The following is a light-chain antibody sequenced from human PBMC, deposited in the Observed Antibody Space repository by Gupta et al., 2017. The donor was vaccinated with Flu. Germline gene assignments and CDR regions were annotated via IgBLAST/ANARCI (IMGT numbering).Light chain of an antibody. J-gene: IGKJ4*01. CDR1: QDINNC. CDR3: QQYEKLPLI. Sequence: DIPLTQSPSSLSASVGDRVIITCQASQDINNCLNWYQQKPGSAPNLLIYDVSNLATGVPSRFSGSGSGTHFILTISSLHPEDFATYYCQQYEKLPLIFGGGTKVEMK. V-gene: IGKV1-33*01. CDR2: DVS.